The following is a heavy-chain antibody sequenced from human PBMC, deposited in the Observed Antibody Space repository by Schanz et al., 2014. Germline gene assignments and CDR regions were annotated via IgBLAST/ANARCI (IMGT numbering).Heavy chain of an antibody. V-gene: IGHV3-21*01. CDR1: GFTISSYS. CDR2: ISSSGSYI. D-gene: IGHD3-9*01. CDR3: ARDSRPNYDFLTAYYSIDY. Sequence: EVHLVESGGGLVKRGGSLRLSCAASGFTISSYSMNWVRQAPGKGLEWVSSISSSGSYIYYADSVKGRFTVSRDSGQNSLYLQMNSLRAGDTAVYYCARDSRPNYDFLTAYYSIDYWGQGTLVTVSS. J-gene: IGHJ4*02.